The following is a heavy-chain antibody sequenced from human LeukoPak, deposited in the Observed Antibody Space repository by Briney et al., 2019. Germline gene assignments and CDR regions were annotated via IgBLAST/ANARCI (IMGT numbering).Heavy chain of an antibody. D-gene: IGHD6-13*01. CDR1: GYTFTSYG. CDR2: ISAYNGNT. CDR3: ARVSRLAAADHCYYYGMDV. V-gene: IGHV1-18*01. J-gene: IGHJ6*02. Sequence: ASVKVSCKASGYTFTSYGISWVRQAPGQGLEWMGWISAYNGNTNYAQKLQGRVTMTTDTSTSTAYMELRSLRSDDTAVYYCARVSRLAAADHCYYYGMDVWGQGTTVTVSS.